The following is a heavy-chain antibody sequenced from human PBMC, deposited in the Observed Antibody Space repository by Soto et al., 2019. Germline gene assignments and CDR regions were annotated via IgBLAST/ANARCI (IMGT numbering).Heavy chain of an antibody. CDR1: GYTFTSYG. V-gene: IGHV1-18*01. J-gene: IGHJ3*01. Sequence: QVQLVQSGAEVKKPGASVKVSCKASGYTFTSYGISWLRQAPGQGLEWMGWISAYNANTDYAQKLQGRVTMTTDTSASTSYMELRGLGSDDTAVYYCARDLYRLLISRSTLDVWGQGTMVTVSS. CDR2: ISAYNANT. D-gene: IGHD2-2*01. CDR3: ARDLYRLLISRSTLDV.